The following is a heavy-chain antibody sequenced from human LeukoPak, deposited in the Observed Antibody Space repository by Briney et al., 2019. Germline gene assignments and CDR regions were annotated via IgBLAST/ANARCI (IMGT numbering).Heavy chain of an antibody. V-gene: IGHV1-46*01. D-gene: IGHD3-22*01. CDR2: INPSGGST. CDR1: GYTFTSYY. J-gene: IGHJ2*01. CDR3: ARSPPSYYYDSSGDWYFDL. Sequence: GASVKVSRKASGYTFTSYYMHWVRQAPGQGLEWMGIINPSGGSTSYAQKFQGRVTMTRDTSTSTVYMELSSLRSEDTAVYYCARSPPSYYYDSSGDWYFDLWGRGTLVTVSS.